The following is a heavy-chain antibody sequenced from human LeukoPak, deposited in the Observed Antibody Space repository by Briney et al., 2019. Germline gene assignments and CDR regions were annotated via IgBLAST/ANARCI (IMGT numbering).Heavy chain of an antibody. CDR3: TRPGSWFAPGSS. D-gene: IGHD6-13*01. J-gene: IGHJ4*02. CDR2: ISGSGGTT. Sequence: PGGSLRLSCAASGFTFRSDAMSWVRQAPGKGLEWVSGISGSGGTTYYADSVKGRFTISRDNSKNTLYLQMNSLRAEDTAVYYCTRPGSWFAPGSSWGQGTLVTVSS. V-gene: IGHV3-23*01. CDR1: GFTFRSDA.